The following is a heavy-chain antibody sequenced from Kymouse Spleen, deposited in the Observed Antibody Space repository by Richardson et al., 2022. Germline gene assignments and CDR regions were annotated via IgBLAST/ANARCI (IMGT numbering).Heavy chain of an antibody. D-gene: IGHD1-7*01. CDR1: GFTFSSYS. J-gene: IGHJ5*02. CDR3: ARDEGITGTTNWFDP. CDR2: ISSSSSYI. Sequence: EVQLVESGGGLVKPGGSLRLSCAASGFTFSSYSMNWVRQAPGKGLEWVSSISSSSSYIYYADSVKGRFTISRDNAKNSLYLQMNSLRAEDTAVYYCARDEGITGTTNWFDPWGQGTLVTVSS. V-gene: IGHV3-21*03.